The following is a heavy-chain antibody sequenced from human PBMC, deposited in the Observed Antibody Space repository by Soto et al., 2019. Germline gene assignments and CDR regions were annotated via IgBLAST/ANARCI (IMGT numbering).Heavy chain of an antibody. J-gene: IGHJ4*02. D-gene: IGHD6-13*01. CDR2: IWYDGSNK. V-gene: IGHV3-33*01. CDR3: ARVLTPIAAAGPDY. CDR1: GFTFSSYG. Sequence: QVQLVESGGGVVQPGRSPRLSCAASGFTFSSYGMHWVRQAPGKGLEWVAVIWYDGSNKYYADSVKGRFTISRDNSKNTLYLQMNSLRAEDTAVYYCARVLTPIAAAGPDYWGQGTLVTVSS.